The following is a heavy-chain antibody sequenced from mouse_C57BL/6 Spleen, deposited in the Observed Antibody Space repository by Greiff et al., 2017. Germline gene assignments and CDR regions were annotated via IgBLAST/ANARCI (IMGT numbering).Heavy chain of an antibody. Sequence: EVQLQQSGPELVKPGASVKISCKASGYTFTDYYMNWVKQSHGKSLEWIGDINPNNGGTSYNQKFKGKATLTVDKSSSTAYMELRSLTSEDSAVYYCARSDAAMDYWGQGTSVTVSS. J-gene: IGHJ4*01. CDR2: INPNNGGT. V-gene: IGHV1-26*01. CDR3: ARSDAAMDY. CDR1: GYTFTDYY.